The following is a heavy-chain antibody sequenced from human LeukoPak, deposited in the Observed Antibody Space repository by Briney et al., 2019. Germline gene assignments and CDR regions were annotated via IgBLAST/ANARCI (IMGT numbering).Heavy chain of an antibody. CDR3: ARSTVAGRFDY. CDR2: MNPNSGNT. V-gene: IGHV1-8*03. CDR1: GYTFTSYD. D-gene: IGHD6-19*01. Sequence: ASVKVSCKASGYTFTSYDINWVRRATGQGLEWMGWMNPNSGNTGYAQKFQGRVTITRNTSISTAYMELSSLRSEDTAVYYCARSTVAGRFDYWGQGTLVTVSS. J-gene: IGHJ4*02.